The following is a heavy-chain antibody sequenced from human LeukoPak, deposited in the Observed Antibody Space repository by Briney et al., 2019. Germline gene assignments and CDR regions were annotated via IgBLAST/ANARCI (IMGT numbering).Heavy chain of an antibody. Sequence: GSSVKVSCKASGGTFSSRAIAWVRQAPGQGPEWMGGIIPISGTADYAQKFQGRVTITTDQSTSTAYMELSSLTSDDTAVYYCARGLQYQLLKALRYYYMDVWGEGTTVTVSS. CDR2: IIPISGTA. CDR1: GGTFSSRA. CDR3: ARGLQYQLLKALRYYYMDV. D-gene: IGHD2-2*01. J-gene: IGHJ6*03. V-gene: IGHV1-69*05.